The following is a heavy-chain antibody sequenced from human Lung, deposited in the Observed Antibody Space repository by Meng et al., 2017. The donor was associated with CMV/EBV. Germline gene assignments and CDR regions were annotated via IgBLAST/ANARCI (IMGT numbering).Heavy chain of an antibody. D-gene: IGHD5-24*01. CDR2: IYFSGNT. CDR1: CGSISSSSYY. J-gene: IGHJ4*02. Sequence: QQQLQGSGPGQVQPSETLSLPCSVSCGSISSSSYYWGWIRQSPGKGLEWIGSIYFSGNTYYNPSLKSRVTMSVGTAQNKFSLTLRSVTAADTAVYYCVTETGYNYDNWGQGALVTVSS. V-gene: IGHV4-39*07. CDR3: VTETGYNYDN.